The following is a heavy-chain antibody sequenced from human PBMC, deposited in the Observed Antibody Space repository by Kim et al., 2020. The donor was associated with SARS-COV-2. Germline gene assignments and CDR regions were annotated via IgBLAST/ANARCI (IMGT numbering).Heavy chain of an antibody. J-gene: IGHJ6*02. CDR3: ARGRGESYYRGGMDV. CDR1: GYTFSSYD. CDR2: INPNSGNR. V-gene: IGHV1-8*01. Sequence: ASVKVSCKASGYTFSSYDINWVRQATGQGLEWMGWINPNSGNRGYAQKFQGRVTMTKNTSISTAYMELSSLRSEDTAVYYCARGRGESYYRGGMDVWGQGTTVTVSS. D-gene: IGHD1-26*01.